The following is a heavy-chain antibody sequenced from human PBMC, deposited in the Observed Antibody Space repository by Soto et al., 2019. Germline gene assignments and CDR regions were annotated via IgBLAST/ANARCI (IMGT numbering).Heavy chain of an antibody. D-gene: IGHD2-8*01. CDR2: IWYDGSNK. V-gene: IGHV3-33*01. Sequence: GGSLRLSCAASGFTFSSYGMHWVRQAPGKGLEWVAVIWYDGSNKYYADSVKGRFTISRDNSKNTLYLQMNSLRAEDTAVYYCARDLRYCTNGVCYTVYYYGMDVWGQGTTVTVSS. J-gene: IGHJ6*02. CDR1: GFTFSSYG. CDR3: ARDLRYCTNGVCYTVYYYGMDV.